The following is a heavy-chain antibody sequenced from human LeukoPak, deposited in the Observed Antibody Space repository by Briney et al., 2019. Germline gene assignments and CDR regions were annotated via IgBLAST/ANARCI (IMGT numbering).Heavy chain of an antibody. J-gene: IGHJ4*02. CDR2: IYTSGTI. CDR1: GGSISSYY. Sequence: PSETLSLTCSVSGGSISSYYWSWIRQPAGPALEWIGRIYTSGTITYNPSLKSRVTISVDTSKNQFSLKLSSVTAADTAVYYCARRRWVRGPDVVNPFDYWGQGTLVTVSS. D-gene: IGHD5-12*01. V-gene: IGHV4-4*07. CDR3: ARRRWVRGPDVVNPFDY.